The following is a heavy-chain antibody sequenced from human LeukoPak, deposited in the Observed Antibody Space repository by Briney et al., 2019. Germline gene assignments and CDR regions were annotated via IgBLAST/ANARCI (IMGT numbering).Heavy chain of an antibody. J-gene: IGHJ3*02. CDR3: ARDLETDISDAFDI. D-gene: IGHD3-9*01. V-gene: IGHV3-66*01. CDR1: GLTVGSDY. Sequence: GGSLRLSCAASGLTVGSDYMSWVRQAPGKGLEWVSVLYSGGTTYYADSVKGRFTISRDNSRNTLYLQMNSLRVEDTAVYYCARDLETDISDAFDIWGQGTMVTVSS. CDR2: LYSGGTT.